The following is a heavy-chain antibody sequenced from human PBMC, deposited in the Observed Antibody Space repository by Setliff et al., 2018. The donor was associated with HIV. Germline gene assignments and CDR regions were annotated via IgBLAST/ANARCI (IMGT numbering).Heavy chain of an antibody. V-gene: IGHV5-51*01. D-gene: IGHD5-12*01. CDR1: GYSFTSYW. CDR2: IYPGDSDT. Sequence: HGESLKISCKGSGYSFTSYWIGWVRQMPGKGLEWMGIIYPGDSDTRYSPSFQGQVTISADKSISTAYLQWSSLKASDTAMYYCARSVDIVATDGWFDPWGQGTLVTVSS. CDR3: ARSVDIVATDGWFDP. J-gene: IGHJ5*02.